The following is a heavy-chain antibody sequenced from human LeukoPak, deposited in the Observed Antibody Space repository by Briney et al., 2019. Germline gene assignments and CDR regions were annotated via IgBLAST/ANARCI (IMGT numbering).Heavy chain of an antibody. D-gene: IGHD5-24*01. Sequence: GGSLRLSCAASGFTFSSYSMNWVRQAPGKGLEWVSGISGSGGSTYYADSVKGRFTISRDNSKNTLYLQMNSLRAEDTAVYYCAKGRDGYRTYYFDYWGQGTLVTVSS. CDR2: ISGSGGST. V-gene: IGHV3-23*01. CDR1: GFTFSSYS. CDR3: AKGRDGYRTYYFDY. J-gene: IGHJ4*02.